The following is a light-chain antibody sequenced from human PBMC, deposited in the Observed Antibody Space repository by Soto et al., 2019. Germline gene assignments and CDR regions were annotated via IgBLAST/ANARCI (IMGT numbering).Light chain of an antibody. J-gene: IGKJ2*01. Sequence: DIQMTQSPSSLSASVGDRVTITCRASQGIRNDLGWYQQKPGKAPKRLIYAASNLQSGVPPRFSGSGSGTDFTLTINSLQPEDSATYYCLQHNGYALYTFGQGTKLEIK. CDR3: LQHNGYALYT. V-gene: IGKV1-17*01. CDR1: QGIRND. CDR2: AAS.